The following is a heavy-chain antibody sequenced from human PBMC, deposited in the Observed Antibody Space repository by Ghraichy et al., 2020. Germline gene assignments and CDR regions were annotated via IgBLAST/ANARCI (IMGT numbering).Heavy chain of an antibody. CDR1: GGSISSSSYY. CDR3: ARRSLAGEGY. CDR2: IYYSGST. Sequence: SETLSLTCTVSGGSISSSSYYWGWIRQPPGKGLEWIGSIYYSGSTYYNPSLKSRVTISVDTSKNQFSLKLSSVTAADTAVYYCARRSLAGEGYWGQGTLVTVSS. V-gene: IGHV4-39*01. J-gene: IGHJ4*02. D-gene: IGHD6-19*01.